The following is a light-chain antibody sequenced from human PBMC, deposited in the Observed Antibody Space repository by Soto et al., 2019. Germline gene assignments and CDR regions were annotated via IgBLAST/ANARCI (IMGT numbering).Light chain of an antibody. J-gene: IGKJ5*01. Sequence: DSQRTQSPSSLSASVGDRVTITCQASQDINKNLIWYQQKPGKAPKLLIYDASDLETGVPSRFSGSGSGTGFTFTISSLQPEDFATYYCQQYESLPLTFGQGTLLAI. CDR1: QDINKN. CDR2: DAS. CDR3: QQYESLPLT. V-gene: IGKV1-33*01.